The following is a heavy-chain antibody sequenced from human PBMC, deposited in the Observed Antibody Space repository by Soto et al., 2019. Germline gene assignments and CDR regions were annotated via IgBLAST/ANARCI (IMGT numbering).Heavy chain of an antibody. CDR3: VKDPLEIQLWPKYYFDY. V-gene: IGHV3-23*01. Sequence: PXGSLRLCCAASGFTFSSYAMSWVRQAPGKGLEWVSAISGSGGSTYYADSVKGRFTISRDNSKNTLYLQMNSLRAEDTAVYYCVKDPLEIQLWPKYYFDYWGQGTLVTVPS. J-gene: IGHJ4*02. CDR1: GFTFSSYA. CDR2: ISGSGGST. D-gene: IGHD5-18*01.